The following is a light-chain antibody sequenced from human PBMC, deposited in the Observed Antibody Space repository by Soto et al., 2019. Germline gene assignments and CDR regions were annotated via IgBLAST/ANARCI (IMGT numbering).Light chain of an antibody. J-gene: IGLJ2*01. V-gene: IGLV2-14*01. CDR2: DVS. CDR3: SSYTSSSTEVV. Sequence: QSALTQPASVSGSPGQSITISCTGTSSDVGGYNYVFWYQQHPGKAPKLMIYDVSNRPSGVSNRFSGSKSGNTASLTISGLQAEDEADYYCSSYTSSSTEVVFGGGTKVTVL. CDR1: SSDVGGYNY.